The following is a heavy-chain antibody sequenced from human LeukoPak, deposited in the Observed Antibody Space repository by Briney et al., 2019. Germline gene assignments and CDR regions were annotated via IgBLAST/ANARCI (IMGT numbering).Heavy chain of an antibody. D-gene: IGHD3-10*01. Sequence: PSETLSLTCTVSGDSISSGDYYWGWIRQPPGKGLEWIGSIYYSGSTYYNPSLKSRVTISVDTSKNQFSLKLSSVTAADTAVYYCATFLWFGELYGYWGQGTLVTVSS. V-gene: IGHV4-39*01. CDR3: ATFLWFGELYGY. J-gene: IGHJ4*02. CDR1: GDSISSGDYY. CDR2: IYYSGST.